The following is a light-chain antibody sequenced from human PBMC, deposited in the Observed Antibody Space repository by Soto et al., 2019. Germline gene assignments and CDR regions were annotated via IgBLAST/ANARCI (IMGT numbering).Light chain of an antibody. CDR2: EVS. J-gene: IGLJ2*01. CDR3: ASYGGNNNVL. Sequence: QSALTQPPSASGSPGQSVTISCTGTSSDVGGYNYVSWYQQHPGKAPKLMMFEVSKRPSGVPDRFSGSKFGNTASLTVSGLQAEDEADYYCASYGGNNNVLFGGGTKLTVL. V-gene: IGLV2-8*01. CDR1: SSDVGGYNY.